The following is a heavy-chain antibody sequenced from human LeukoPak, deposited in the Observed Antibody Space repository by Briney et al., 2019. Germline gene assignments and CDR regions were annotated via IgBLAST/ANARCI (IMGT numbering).Heavy chain of an antibody. CDR2: ISDDASKT. CDR3: AKRGAALRFSRNAFDI. J-gene: IGHJ3*02. V-gene: IGHV3-23*01. D-gene: IGHD3-3*01. CDR1: GFAFRSYG. Sequence: LPGGSLRLSCAASGFAFRSYGMTWVRQAPGKGLEWVSAISDDASKTYYADSVRGRFAISRDNSKNTLYLQMNSLRAEDTAVYYCAKRGAALRFSRNAFDIWGQGTMVTASS.